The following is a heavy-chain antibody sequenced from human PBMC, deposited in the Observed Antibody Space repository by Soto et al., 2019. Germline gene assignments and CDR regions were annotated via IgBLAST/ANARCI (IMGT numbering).Heavy chain of an antibody. Sequence: SETLSLTCTVSGGSISSGGYYWSWIRQHPGKGLEWIGYIYYSGSTYYNPSLKSRVTISVDTSKNQFSLKLSSVTAADTAVYYCARQAPWGYYDSSGYNPNEYWGQGTLVTVSS. J-gene: IGHJ4*02. D-gene: IGHD3-22*01. CDR1: GGSISSGGYY. V-gene: IGHV4-31*03. CDR3: ARQAPWGYYDSSGYNPNEY. CDR2: IYYSGST.